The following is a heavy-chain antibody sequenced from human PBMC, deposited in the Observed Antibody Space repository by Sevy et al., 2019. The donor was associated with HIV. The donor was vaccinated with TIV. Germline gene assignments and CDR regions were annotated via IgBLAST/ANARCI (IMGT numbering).Heavy chain of an antibody. J-gene: IGHJ3*02. CDR2: IYTSGST. CDR1: GGSISSYY. CDR3: ARDPGSYDYSSRVPRANAFDI. V-gene: IGHV4-4*07. D-gene: IGHD4-4*01. Sequence: SETLSLTCTVSGGSISSYYWSWIRQPAGKGLEWIGRIYTSGSTNYNPSLKSRVTMSVDTSKNQFSLKLSSVTAADTAVYYCARDPGSYDYSSRVPRANAFDIWGQGTMVTVSS.